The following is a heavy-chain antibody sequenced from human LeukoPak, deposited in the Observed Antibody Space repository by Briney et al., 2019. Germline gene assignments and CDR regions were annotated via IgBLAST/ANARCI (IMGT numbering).Heavy chain of an antibody. V-gene: IGHV3-11*04. Sequence: GGSLRLSCAASGFKFRDYHMSWIRQAPGKGLQWVSSIDTSGTTICYADSVRGRFAISRDSAKNSLYLQMNSLRAEDTAIYYCARAPYCTSSNCYTEHNWFDPWGQGTLVTVSS. CDR3: ARAPYCTSSNCYTEHNWFDP. J-gene: IGHJ5*02. D-gene: IGHD2-2*02. CDR2: IDTSGTTI. CDR1: GFKFRDYH.